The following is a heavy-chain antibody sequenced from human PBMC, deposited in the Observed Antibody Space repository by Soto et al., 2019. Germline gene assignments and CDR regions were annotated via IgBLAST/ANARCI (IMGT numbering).Heavy chain of an antibody. CDR2: IYHSGST. CDR3: GRRPQFGGVGAAIYCWGMEV. D-gene: IGHD3-16*01. V-gene: IGHV4-4*02. J-gene: IGHJ6*02. CDR1: GGSISSSNW. Sequence: PSETLSLTCAVSGGSISSSNWWSWVRQPPGKGLEWIGEIYHSGSTNYNPSLKSRVTISIDKSKNQLSLKLSSVTAADTAVYYCGRRPQFGGVGAAIYCWGMEVGGQGPRAPV.